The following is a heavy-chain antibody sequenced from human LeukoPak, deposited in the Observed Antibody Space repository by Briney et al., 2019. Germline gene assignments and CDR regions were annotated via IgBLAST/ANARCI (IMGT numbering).Heavy chain of an antibody. CDR2: IYYSGST. Sequence: SETLSLTCTVSGGSISSYYWSWIRQPPGKGLEWIGSIYYSGSTYYNPSLKSRVTISVDTSKNQFSLKLSSVTAADTAVYYCARDGVVGYLGYFDYWGQGTLVTVSS. J-gene: IGHJ4*02. D-gene: IGHD2-15*01. V-gene: IGHV4-59*12. CDR1: GGSISSYY. CDR3: ARDGVVGYLGYFDY.